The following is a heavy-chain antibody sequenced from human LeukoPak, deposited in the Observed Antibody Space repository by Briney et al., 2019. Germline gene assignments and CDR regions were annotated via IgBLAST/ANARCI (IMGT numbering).Heavy chain of an antibody. V-gene: IGHV4-38-2*01. D-gene: IGHD2-8*01. CDR3: APGGVTVYAVDY. Sequence: SETLSLTCAVSGYSISSGYYWGWIRQPPGKGLEWIGSIYHSGSTYYNPSLKSRVTISVDTSKNQFSLKLSSVTAADTAVYYCAPGGVTVYAVDYWGQGTLVTVSS. CDR1: GYSISSGYY. J-gene: IGHJ4*02. CDR2: IYHSGST.